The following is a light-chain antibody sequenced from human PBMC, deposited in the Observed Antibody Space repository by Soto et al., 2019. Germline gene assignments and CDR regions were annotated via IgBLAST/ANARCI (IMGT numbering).Light chain of an antibody. CDR2: RAS. CDR3: QQHNNWPLT. CDR1: QSVSSN. Sequence: EVVMTQSPATLSVSPGERATLSCRASQSVSSNLAWYQQKAGQAPRLLIYRASTRATGIPARFSGSGSGTEFTLTISSLQSEDFAVYYCQQHNNWPLTFGGGTKVEIK. V-gene: IGKV3-15*01. J-gene: IGKJ4*01.